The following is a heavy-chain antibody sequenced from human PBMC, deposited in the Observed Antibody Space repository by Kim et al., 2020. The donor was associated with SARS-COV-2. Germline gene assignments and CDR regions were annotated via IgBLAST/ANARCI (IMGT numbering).Heavy chain of an antibody. D-gene: IGHD2-21*02. CDR2: ISYDGSNK. Sequence: GGSLRLSCAASGFTFSSYGMHWVRQAPGKGLEWVAVISYDGSNKYYADSVKGRFTISRDNSKNTLYLQMNSLRAEDTAVYYCAKAGYYIVVVTEYFQHWGQGTLVTVSS. V-gene: IGHV3-30*18. CDR3: AKAGYYIVVVTEYFQH. J-gene: IGHJ1*01. CDR1: GFTFSSYG.